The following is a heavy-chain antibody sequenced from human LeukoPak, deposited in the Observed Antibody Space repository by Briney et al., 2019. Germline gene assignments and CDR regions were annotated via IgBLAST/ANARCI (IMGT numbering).Heavy chain of an antibody. CDR3: ARDGYFDL. CDR1: GYTFTTHG. CDR2: ISAHDGNT. V-gene: IGHV1-18*01. Sequence: ASVKVSCTASGYTFTTHGIAWVRQAPGRGLEWMGWISAHDGNTNYAQSLQGRVTMSTDTPTNTAYMELRSLRSDDTAVYYCARDGYFDLWGRGTLVTVSS. J-gene: IGHJ2*01.